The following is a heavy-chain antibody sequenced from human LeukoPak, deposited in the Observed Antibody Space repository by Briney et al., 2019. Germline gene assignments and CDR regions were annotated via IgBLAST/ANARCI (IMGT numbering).Heavy chain of an antibody. CDR1: GGSISSGSYY. J-gene: IGHJ5*02. CDR3: ARSVLRYFDWPHKPHNWFDP. Sequence: SQTLSLTCTVSGGSISSGSYYWSWIRQPAGKGLEWIGRIYTSGSTNYNPSLKSRVTISVDTSKNQFSLKLSSVTAADTAVYYCARSVLRYFDWPHKPHNWFDPWGQGTLVTVSS. V-gene: IGHV4-61*02. CDR2: IYTSGST. D-gene: IGHD3-9*01.